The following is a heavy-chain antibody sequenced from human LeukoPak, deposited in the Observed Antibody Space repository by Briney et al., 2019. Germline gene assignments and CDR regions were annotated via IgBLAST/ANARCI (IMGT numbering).Heavy chain of an antibody. CDR1: GFTFSSYS. J-gene: IGHJ4*02. CDR3: ARVVVPAAEGDY. CDR2: ISSSSSYI. V-gene: IGHV3-21*01. Sequence: GGSLRLSCAASGFTFSSYSMNWVRQAPGKGLEWVSSISSSSSYIYYADSVKGQFTISRDNAKNSPYLQMNSLRAEDTAVYYCARVVVPAAEGDYWGQGTLVTVSS. D-gene: IGHD2-2*01.